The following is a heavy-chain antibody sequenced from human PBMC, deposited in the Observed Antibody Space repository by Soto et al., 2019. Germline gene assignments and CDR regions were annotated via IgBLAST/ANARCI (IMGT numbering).Heavy chain of an antibody. Sequence: SETLSLTCTVSGGSISSGGYYWSWIRQHPGKGLEWIGYIYYSGSTYYNPSLKSRVTISVDTSKNQFSLKLSSVTAADTAVYYCARGREKWSPFDYWGQGTLVTVSS. CDR3: ARGREKWSPFDY. CDR1: GGSISSGGYY. V-gene: IGHV4-31*03. CDR2: IYYSGST. D-gene: IGHD1-26*01. J-gene: IGHJ4*02.